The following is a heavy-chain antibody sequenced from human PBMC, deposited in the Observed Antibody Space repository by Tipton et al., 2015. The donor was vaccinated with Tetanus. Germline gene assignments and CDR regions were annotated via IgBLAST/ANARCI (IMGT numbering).Heavy chain of an antibody. Sequence: TLSLTCTVSGDSVSGYYWSWIRQPPGKGLEWVGYVYYTGDTNYNPSLKSRVTISMDRSENQISLKMTSVTAADTAAYYCAGVTAQRTELYFEHWGQGTQVTVSS. CDR2: VYYTGDT. CDR3: AGVTAQRTELYFEH. J-gene: IGHJ1*01. D-gene: IGHD2-8*02. V-gene: IGHV4-59*02. CDR1: GDSVSGYY.